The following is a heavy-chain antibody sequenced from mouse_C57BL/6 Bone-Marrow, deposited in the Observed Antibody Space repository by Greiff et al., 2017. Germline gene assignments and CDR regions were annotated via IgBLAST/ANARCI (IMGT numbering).Heavy chain of an antibody. J-gene: IGHJ4*01. CDR3: ARVPYYYGSSYAMDY. V-gene: IGHV2-9-1*01. CDR2: IWTGGGT. Sequence: VKLVESGPGLVAPSQSLSITCTVSGFSLTSYAISWVRQPPGKGLEWLGVIWTGGGTNYNSALKSRLSISKDNSKSQVFLKMNSLQTDDTARYYCARVPYYYGSSYAMDYWGQGTSVTVSS. D-gene: IGHD1-1*01. CDR1: GFSLTSYA.